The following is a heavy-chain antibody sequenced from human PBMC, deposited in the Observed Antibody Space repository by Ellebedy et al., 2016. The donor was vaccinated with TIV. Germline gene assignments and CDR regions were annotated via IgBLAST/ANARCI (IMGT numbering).Heavy chain of an antibody. CDR2: IGPGSEYT. CDR3: ARVAGKWLQLYEDY. CDR1: GFDFTDYY. Sequence: PGGSLRLSCAASGFDFTDYYMTWIRQAPGKGLEWISQIGPGSEYTTYADSVQGRFTISRDNAKNSLYLHLSGLRADDTAIYYCARVAGKWLQLYEDYWGQGTRVIVSS. V-gene: IGHV3-11*05. D-gene: IGHD5-24*01. J-gene: IGHJ4*02.